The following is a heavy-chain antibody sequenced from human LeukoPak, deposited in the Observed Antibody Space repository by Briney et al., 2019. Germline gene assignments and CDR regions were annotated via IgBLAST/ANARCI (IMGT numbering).Heavy chain of an antibody. D-gene: IGHD3-3*01. J-gene: IGHJ4*02. V-gene: IGHV4-59*01. CDR1: GGSISSYY. Sequence: KPSETLSLTCAVSGGSISSYYWSWIRQPPGKRLEWIGHIYYSGSTNYNPSLKSRVTISVDTSKNQFCLKLSSVTAPDRAVYYCASRSSIWSGYQDTLYYFDSWGQGTLVTVSS. CDR3: ASRSSIWSGYQDTLYYFDS. CDR2: IYYSGST.